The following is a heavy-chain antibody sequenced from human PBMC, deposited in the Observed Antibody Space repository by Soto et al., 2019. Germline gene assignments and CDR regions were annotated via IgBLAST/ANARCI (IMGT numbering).Heavy chain of an antibody. CDR1: GGSISSYY. D-gene: IGHD6-19*01. V-gene: IGHV4-59*01. CDR3: ARDLGWYVFDY. CDR2: IYYSGST. J-gene: IGHJ4*02. Sequence: QVQLQESGPGLVKPSETLSLTCTVSGGSISSYYWSWIRQPPGKGLEWIGYIYYSGSTNYNPSLKSRVTISVDTSKNQFSLKLSSVTAADTAVYYCARDLGWYVFDYWGQGTLVTVSS.